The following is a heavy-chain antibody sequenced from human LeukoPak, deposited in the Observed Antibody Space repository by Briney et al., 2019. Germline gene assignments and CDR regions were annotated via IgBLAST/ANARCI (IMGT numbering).Heavy chain of an antibody. CDR1: GYTFTNYW. CDR2: IYPSDSDT. V-gene: IGHV5-51*01. D-gene: IGHD3-3*01. J-gene: IGHJ4*02. Sequence: GESLKTSCKGSGYTFTNYWIGWVRQMPGKGLEWMGMIYPSDSDTRYSPSFQGQVTMSADKSISTAYLQWSSLKASDTAMYYCARLEGNAFLDYWGQGTLVTVSS. CDR3: ARLEGNAFLDY.